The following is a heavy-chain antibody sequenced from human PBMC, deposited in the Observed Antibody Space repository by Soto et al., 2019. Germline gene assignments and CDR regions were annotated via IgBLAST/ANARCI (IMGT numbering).Heavy chain of an antibody. D-gene: IGHD6-19*01. CDR3: AREGQWLEFDY. Sequence: QVQLQESGPGLVKPSQTLSLTCTVSGGSISSGGYDWSWIRQHPGKGLEWIGYIYYSGSTYYNPSLKSRVTISVDTSKNQFSLKLSSVTAADTAVYYCAREGQWLEFDYWGQGTLVTVSS. CDR2: IYYSGST. J-gene: IGHJ4*02. V-gene: IGHV4-31*03. CDR1: GGSISSGGYD.